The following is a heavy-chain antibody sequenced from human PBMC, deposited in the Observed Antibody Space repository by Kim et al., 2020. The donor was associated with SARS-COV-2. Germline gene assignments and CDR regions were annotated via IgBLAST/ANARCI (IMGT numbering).Heavy chain of an antibody. V-gene: IGHV3-7*03. Sequence: YYVDSVKGRLPSSRDNAKNSLYLQMTSLRAEDTAVYYCARDLAWLLAHDYWGQGTLVTVSS. D-gene: IGHD3-3*01. CDR3: ARDLAWLLAHDY. J-gene: IGHJ4*02.